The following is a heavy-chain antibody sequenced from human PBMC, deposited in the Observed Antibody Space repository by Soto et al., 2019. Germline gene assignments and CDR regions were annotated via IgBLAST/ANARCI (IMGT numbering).Heavy chain of an antibody. D-gene: IGHD6-13*01. V-gene: IGHV3-30*19. CDR2: IWYDGSNK. J-gene: IGHJ2*01. CDR1: GFIFSTYG. Sequence: PGGSLRLSCEASGFIFSTYGMHWVRQAPGKGLEWVAVIWYDGSNKFYADSVKGRFTISRDNSKNTLYLQMNSLRPEDTAVYYCARAVSWHYWYFDLWGRGTLVTVSS. CDR3: ARAVSWHYWYFDL.